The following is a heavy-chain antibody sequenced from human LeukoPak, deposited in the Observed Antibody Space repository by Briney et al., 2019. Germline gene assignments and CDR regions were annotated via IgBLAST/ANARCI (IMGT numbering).Heavy chain of an antibody. V-gene: IGHV3-23*01. CDR2: INPSGGDA. CDR1: LFTFSSYA. J-gene: IGHJ4*02. CDR3: AKAYNYGSGSYYSFFDN. D-gene: IGHD3-10*01. Sequence: GGSLRLSWAASLFTFSSYAMTWVRQAPGKGLEWVSTINPSGGDAYYADSGRGRFTISRDNSKKTLYLQMDSLRAEDTAVYYCAKAYNYGSGSYYSFFDNWGQGTLVTVSS.